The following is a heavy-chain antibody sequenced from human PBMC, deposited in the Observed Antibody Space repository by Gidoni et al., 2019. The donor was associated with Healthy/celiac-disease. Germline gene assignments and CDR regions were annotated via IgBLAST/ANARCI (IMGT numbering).Heavy chain of an antibody. D-gene: IGHD3-22*01. CDR1: GFTFSGSA. Sequence: DVQLVESGGGLVQPGGSLKLSCSASGFTFSGSAMHWVRQASGKGLEWVGRIRSKANSDATAYAASVKGRFTISRDDSKNTAYLQMNSLKTEDTAVYYCTLFMIVVPYWGQGTLVTVSS. CDR2: IRSKANSDAT. V-gene: IGHV3-73*02. J-gene: IGHJ4*02. CDR3: TLFMIVVPY.